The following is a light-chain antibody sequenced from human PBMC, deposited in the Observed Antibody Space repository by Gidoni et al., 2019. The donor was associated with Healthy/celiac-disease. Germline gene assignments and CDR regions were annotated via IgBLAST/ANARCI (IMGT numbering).Light chain of an antibody. V-gene: IGKV1-8*01. CDR1: QGISSY. J-gene: IGKJ1*01. CDR2: AAS. CDR3: QQYYSYPRT. Sequence: AIRMTQSPSSFSASTGDRVTITCRASQGISSYLAWYQQKQGKAPKLLIYAASTLQSGVPSRFSGSGSGTDFTLTISCLQSEEFATYYGQQYYSYPRTFGQGTKVEIK.